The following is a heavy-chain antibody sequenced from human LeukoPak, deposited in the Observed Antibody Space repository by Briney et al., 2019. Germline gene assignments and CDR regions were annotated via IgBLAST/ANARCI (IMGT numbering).Heavy chain of an antibody. Sequence: GGSLRLSCAASGFTFSSYGMHWVRQAPGKGLEWVAVLIYDGSDKHYADSVKGRFTISRDNSKNTLYLQMDSLRAEDTAVYYCARDITGSYSSDYWGQGTLVTVSS. D-gene: IGHD1-26*01. CDR1: GFTFSSYG. CDR3: ARDITGSYSSDY. V-gene: IGHV3-30*03. CDR2: LIYDGSDK. J-gene: IGHJ4*02.